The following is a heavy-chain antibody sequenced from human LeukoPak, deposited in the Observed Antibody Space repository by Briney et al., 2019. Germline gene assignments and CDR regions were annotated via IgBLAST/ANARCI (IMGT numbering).Heavy chain of an antibody. CDR2: FYDSGDF. CDR1: GDSVTGYY. CDR3: ARLLRPGGRKGDAFDI. J-gene: IGHJ3*02. D-gene: IGHD1-26*01. V-gene: IGHV4-59*08. Sequence: SETLSLTCTVFGDSVTGYYLNWVRQPPGKGLEWIGYFYDSGDFNYNPSLKSRVTIWMDMSNNQFSLTMSSVTAADTAMYYCARLLRPGGRKGDAFDIWGQGTLVTVSS.